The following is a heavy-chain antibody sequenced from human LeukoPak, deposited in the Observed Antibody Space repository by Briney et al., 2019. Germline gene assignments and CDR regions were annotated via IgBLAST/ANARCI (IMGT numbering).Heavy chain of an antibody. J-gene: IGHJ6*03. CDR1: GGSISSSSYY. D-gene: IGHD3-10*01. V-gene: IGHV4-39*07. CDR3: ARGTMVRGVTGHYYYYYYMDV. Sequence: SETLSLTCTVSGGSISSSSYYWSWIRQPPGKGLEWIGEINHSGSTNYNPSLKSRVTISVDTSKNQFSLKLSSVTAADTAVYYCARGTMVRGVTGHYYYYYYMDVWGKGTTVTISS. CDR2: INHSGST.